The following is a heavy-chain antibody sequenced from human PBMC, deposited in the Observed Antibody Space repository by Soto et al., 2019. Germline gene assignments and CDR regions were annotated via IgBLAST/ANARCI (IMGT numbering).Heavy chain of an antibody. CDR1: GFTFSSYA. V-gene: IGHV3-23*01. CDR3: AKDEYYDILTGYQDY. D-gene: IGHD3-9*01. CDR2: ISGSGGST. J-gene: IGHJ4*02. Sequence: EVQLLESGGGLVQPGGSLRLSCAASGFTFSSYAMSWVRQAPGKGLEWVSAISGSGGSTYYADSVKGRFTISRDNSKNTLYLEMNSLRAEDTAVYYCAKDEYYDILTGYQDYWGQGTLVTVSS.